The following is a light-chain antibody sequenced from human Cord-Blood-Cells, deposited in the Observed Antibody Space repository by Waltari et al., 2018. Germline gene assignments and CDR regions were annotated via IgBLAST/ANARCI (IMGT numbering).Light chain of an antibody. Sequence: SSELTQDPAVSVALGQTGRITCQGASLRSYYASRYQQKPGQAPVLVIYGKNNRPAGIPDRVSVSSSGNTASLTITGAQAEDEADYFCNARDSSGNHWVFGGGTKLTVL. V-gene: IGLV3-19*01. CDR2: GKN. J-gene: IGLJ3*02. CDR3: NARDSSGNHWV. CDR1: SLRSYY.